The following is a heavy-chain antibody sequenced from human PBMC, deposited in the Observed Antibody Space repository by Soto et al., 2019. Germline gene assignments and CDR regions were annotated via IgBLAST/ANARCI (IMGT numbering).Heavy chain of an antibody. V-gene: IGHV4-39*01. Sequence: SETLSLTCTVSGGSISSSSYYWGWIRQPPGKGLEWIGSIYYSGSTYYNPSLKSRVTISVDTSKNQFSLKLSSVTAADTAVYYCARHQDRYSSSSGFDYWGQGTLVTVSS. J-gene: IGHJ4*02. CDR2: IYYSGST. CDR3: ARHQDRYSSSSGFDY. D-gene: IGHD6-6*01. CDR1: GGSISSSSYY.